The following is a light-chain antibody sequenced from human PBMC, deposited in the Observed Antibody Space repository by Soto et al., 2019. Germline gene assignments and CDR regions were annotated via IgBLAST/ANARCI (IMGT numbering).Light chain of an antibody. Sequence: TVLTQSPATLSLSPGERATLSCRASQSVGIKLAWYQQKPGQSPRLLIYDIVNRATGIPARFSGSGAGTDFTLTITSLEPADVAVDYWHHRDGWPATFGQGTKVEI. CDR3: HHRDGWPAT. CDR2: DIV. CDR1: QSVGIK. J-gene: IGKJ1*01. V-gene: IGKV3-11*01.